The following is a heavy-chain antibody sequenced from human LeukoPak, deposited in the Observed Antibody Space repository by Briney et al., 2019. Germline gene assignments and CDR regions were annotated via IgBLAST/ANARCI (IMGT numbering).Heavy chain of an antibody. V-gene: IGHV4-59*08. D-gene: IGHD1-26*01. J-gene: IGHJ4*02. CDR2: IYYSGST. Sequence: SETLSLTCTVSGGSISSYYWSWIRQPPVKGLEWIGYIYYSGSTNYNPSLKSRVTISVDTSKDQFSLKLSSVTAADTAVYYCARHKGLSSGSYHPFDYWGQGTLVTVSS. CDR3: ARHKGLSSGSYHPFDY. CDR1: GGSISSYY.